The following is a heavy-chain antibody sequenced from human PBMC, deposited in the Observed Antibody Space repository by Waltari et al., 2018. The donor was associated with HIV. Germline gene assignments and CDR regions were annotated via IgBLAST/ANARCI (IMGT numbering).Heavy chain of an antibody. Sequence: EVKLVESGGGLVQHGGSRKVSCAASGFTFSDFHIHWVCQASGGGVEWVGRMTSKGDNCATAYAASVKGRFTISRDDSKSTADLQMNSLKTEDTAIYYCALYGFGPRYYGMDVWGQGTTVTVSS. CDR2: MTSKGDNCAT. V-gene: IGHV3-73*01. CDR3: ALYGFGPRYYGMDV. J-gene: IGHJ6*02. CDR1: GFTFSDFH. D-gene: IGHD2-8*01.